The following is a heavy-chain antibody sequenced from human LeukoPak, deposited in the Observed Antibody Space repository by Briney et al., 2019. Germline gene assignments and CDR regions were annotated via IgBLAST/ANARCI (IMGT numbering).Heavy chain of an antibody. J-gene: IGHJ4*02. CDR1: GFTFSSYE. V-gene: IGHV3-48*03. D-gene: IGHD4-23*01. CDR3: ARDYGGSSPFDY. CDR2: ISSSGSTI. Sequence: PRGSLRLSCAASGFTFSSYEMHWVRQAPGKGLEWVSYISSSGSTIYYADSVKGRFTISRDNAKNSLYLQMNSLRAEDTAVYYCARDYGGSSPFDYWGQGTLVTVSS.